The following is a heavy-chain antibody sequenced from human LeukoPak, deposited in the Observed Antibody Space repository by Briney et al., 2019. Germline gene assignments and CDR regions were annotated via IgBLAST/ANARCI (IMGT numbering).Heavy chain of an antibody. J-gene: IGHJ4*02. CDR3: ARDLGGSGHGYYFDY. CDR2: ISSSSSYI. V-gene: IGHV3-21*01. CDR1: GFSFSIYW. Sequence: GGSLRLSCAASGFSFSIYWMNWVRQAPGKGLEWVSSISSSSSYIYYADSVKGRFTISRDNAKNSLYLQMNSLRAEDTAVYYCARDLGGSGHGYYFDYWGQGTLVTVSS. D-gene: IGHD3-10*01.